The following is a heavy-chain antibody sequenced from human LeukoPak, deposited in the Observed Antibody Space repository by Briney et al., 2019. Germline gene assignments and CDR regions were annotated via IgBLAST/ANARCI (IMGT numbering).Heavy chain of an antibody. CDR3: ARGDGSGWAFDAFDI. J-gene: IGHJ3*02. D-gene: IGHD6-19*01. CDR1: GFTFSSYA. Sequence: GGSLRLSCAASGFTFSSYATHWVRQAPGKGLEWVAVISYDGSNKYYADSVKGRFTISRDNSKNSLCLQMNSLRAEDTAVYYCARGDGSGWAFDAFDIWGQGTMVTVSS. V-gene: IGHV3-30*04. CDR2: ISYDGSNK.